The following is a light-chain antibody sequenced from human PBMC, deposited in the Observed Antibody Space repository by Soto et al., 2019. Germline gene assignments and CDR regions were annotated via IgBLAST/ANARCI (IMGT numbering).Light chain of an antibody. J-gene: IGLJ2*01. V-gene: IGLV3-21*04. CDR2: YDS. CDR1: NIGSKS. Sequence: SYELTQPPSVSVAPGKTARITCGGNNIGSKSLHWYQQKPGQAPVLVIYYDSDRPSGILERFSGSNSGNTATLTISRVEAGDEADYYCQVWDSSSDHVVFGGGTKLTVL. CDR3: QVWDSSSDHVV.